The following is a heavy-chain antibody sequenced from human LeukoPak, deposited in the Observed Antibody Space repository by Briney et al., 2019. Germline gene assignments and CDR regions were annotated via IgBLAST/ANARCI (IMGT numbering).Heavy chain of an antibody. Sequence: PSQTLSLTRTVSGGSISSGDYYWSWIRQPPGKGLEWIGYIYYSGSTYHNPSLKSRVTISVDTSKNQFSLKLSSVTAADTAVYYCARDLLNEGNHLDYWGQGTLVTVSS. CDR3: ARDLLNEGNHLDY. J-gene: IGHJ4*02. D-gene: IGHD4-23*01. CDR2: IYYSGST. V-gene: IGHV4-30-4*01. CDR1: GGSISSGDYY.